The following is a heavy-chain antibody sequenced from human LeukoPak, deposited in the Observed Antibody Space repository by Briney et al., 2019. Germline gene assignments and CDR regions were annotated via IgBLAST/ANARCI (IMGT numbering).Heavy chain of an antibody. V-gene: IGHV4-59*01. Sequence: SETLSLTCTVSGGSISSYYWSWIRQPPGKGLEWIGHIYYSGNTNYNPSLKSRVTISIDTSKNQFSLRLSSVTAADTAVYYCARGAAGYSYGWGQGTLVTVSS. CDR3: ARGAAGYSYG. CDR2: IYYSGNT. J-gene: IGHJ4*02. CDR1: GGSISSYY. D-gene: IGHD5-18*01.